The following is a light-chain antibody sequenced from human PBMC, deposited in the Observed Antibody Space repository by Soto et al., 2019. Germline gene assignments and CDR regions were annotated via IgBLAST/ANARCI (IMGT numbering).Light chain of an antibody. CDR1: QSIGTY. CDR3: QQTFSVPPT. Sequence: DIQMTQSPSSLSASVGDSVTITCRASQSIGTYLNSYQQKSGRAPNLLICAASSLQSGVPSRFSGSGSGVDFTLSVSNLQPGDFATYYCQQTFSVPPTFGGGTKVELK. J-gene: IGKJ4*01. CDR2: AAS. V-gene: IGKV1-39*01.